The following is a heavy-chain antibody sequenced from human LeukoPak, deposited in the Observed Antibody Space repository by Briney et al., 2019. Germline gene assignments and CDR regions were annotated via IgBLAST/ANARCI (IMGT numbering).Heavy chain of an antibody. CDR2: ISGSGGST. J-gene: IGHJ4*02. D-gene: IGHD2-8*01. CDR1: GFTFSSYA. CDR3: AKDISVDGDYYDY. V-gene: IGHV3-23*01. Sequence: QPGGSLKLSCAASGFTFSSYAMSWVRQAPGKGLEWVSAISGSGGSTYYADSVKGRFTISRDNSKNTLYLQMNSLRAEDTAVYYCAKDISVDGDYYDYWGQGTLVTVSS.